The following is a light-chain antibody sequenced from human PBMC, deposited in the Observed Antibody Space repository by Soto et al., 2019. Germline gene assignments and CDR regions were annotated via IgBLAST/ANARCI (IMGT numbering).Light chain of an antibody. V-gene: IGLV2-8*01. J-gene: IGLJ1*01. CDR3: SSFAVSNSFV. CDR2: EVN. CDR1: SNDVGGYNY. Sequence: QSVLTQPPSASGSPGQSVTISCTGTSNDVGGYNYVSWYQQHPGKAPKLMIYEVNKRPSGVPDRFSGSKSGNTASLTVSGLQAGDEADYYCSSFAVSNSFVFGTGTKVTVL.